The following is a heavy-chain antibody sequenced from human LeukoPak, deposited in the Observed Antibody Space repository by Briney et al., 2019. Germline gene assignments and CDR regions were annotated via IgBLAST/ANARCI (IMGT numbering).Heavy chain of an antibody. Sequence: KPSETLSLTCTVSGYSISSISRTHYWGWVRQSPGKGLEWIGSFYHSGSTYYNPSLQSRVTMSVDTSKNQFSLKVRSMTAADTAMYYCARRGGLTSFGVTVEYYFDNWGQGSLVTVSS. CDR3: ARRGGLTSFGVTVEYYFDN. CDR1: GYSISSISRTHY. D-gene: IGHD3-3*01. V-gene: IGHV4-39*01. CDR2: FYHSGST. J-gene: IGHJ4*02.